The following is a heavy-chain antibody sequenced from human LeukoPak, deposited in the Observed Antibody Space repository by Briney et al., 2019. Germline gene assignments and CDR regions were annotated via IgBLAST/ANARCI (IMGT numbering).Heavy chain of an antibody. CDR3: ARVLLGYCSSTSCPQWFDP. D-gene: IGHD2-2*01. CDR2: IKQDGSEK. CDR1: GFTFSSYW. V-gene: IGHV3-7*01. Sequence: GGSLRLSCAASGFTFSSYWMSWVRQAPGEGLEWVANIKQDGSEKYYVDSVKGRFTISRDNAKNSLYLQMNSLRAEDTAVYYCARVLLGYCSSTSCPQWFDPWGQGTLVTVSS. J-gene: IGHJ5*02.